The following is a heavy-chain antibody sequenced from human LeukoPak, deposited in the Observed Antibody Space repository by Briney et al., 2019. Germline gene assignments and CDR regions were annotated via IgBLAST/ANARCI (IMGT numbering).Heavy chain of an antibody. D-gene: IGHD3-22*01. Sequence: GGSLRLSCAASGFTLSNYAMNWVRQAPGKGLEWVSSISSSSSYIYYADSVKGRFTISRDNAKNSLYLQMNSLRAEDTAVYYCARDSDSSGYCDYWGQGTLVTVSS. J-gene: IGHJ4*02. V-gene: IGHV3-21*01. CDR1: GFTLSNYA. CDR3: ARDSDSSGYCDY. CDR2: ISSSSSYI.